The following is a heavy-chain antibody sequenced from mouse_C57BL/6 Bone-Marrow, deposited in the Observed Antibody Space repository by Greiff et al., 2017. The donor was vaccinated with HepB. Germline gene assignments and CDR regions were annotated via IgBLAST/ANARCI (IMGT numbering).Heavy chain of an antibody. CDR1: GFSFNTYA. CDR2: IRSKSNNYAT. Sequence: EVKLVESGGGLVQPKGSLKLSCAASGFSFNTYAMNWVRQAPGKGLEWVARIRSKSNNYATYYADSVKDRFTISRDDSESMLYLQMNNLKTEDTAMYYCVRIYYGNLMDYWGQGTSVTVSS. J-gene: IGHJ4*01. D-gene: IGHD2-1*01. V-gene: IGHV10-1*01. CDR3: VRIYYGNLMDY.